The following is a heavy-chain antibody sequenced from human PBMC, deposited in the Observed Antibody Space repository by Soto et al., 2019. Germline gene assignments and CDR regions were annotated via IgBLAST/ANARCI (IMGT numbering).Heavy chain of an antibody. V-gene: IGHV3-21*01. CDR2: ITISGNYI. D-gene: IGHD2-8*01. CDR3: AKVGVLRTNFRWFDL. J-gene: IGHJ5*02. CDR1: GFAFQTYT. Sequence: EGQLVESGGGLVKPGGSVRLSCAASGFAFQTYTMEWLRQPPGKGLEWVSSITISGNYIYYADSVKGRFTISRDNGRNSVYLQMNSLRTEDTAVYCCAKVGVLRTNFRWFDLWGQGTLVTVSS.